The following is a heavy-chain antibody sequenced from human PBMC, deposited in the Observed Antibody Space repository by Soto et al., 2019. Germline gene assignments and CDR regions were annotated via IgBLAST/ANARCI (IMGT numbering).Heavy chain of an antibody. J-gene: IGHJ4*02. Sequence: GESLKISCEASGFVFTNFWMHWVRHVPGKGLVWVARIDTSGHSTSYAESVKGRFTISRDNAKNTVSLQMNSLRVEDTGVYYCAKDSWYFDLWSQGSQVTVSS. CDR2: IDTSGHST. V-gene: IGHV3-74*01. D-gene: IGHD6-13*01. CDR3: AKDSWYFDL. CDR1: GFVFTNFW.